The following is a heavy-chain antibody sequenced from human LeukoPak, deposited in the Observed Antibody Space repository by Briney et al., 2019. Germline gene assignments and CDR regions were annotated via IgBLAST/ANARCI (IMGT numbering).Heavy chain of an antibody. V-gene: IGHV3-23*01. CDR2: ISGSGGST. Sequence: GGSLRLSCAASGFTFSRHAMSWVRQAPGKGLEWVSAISGSGGSTYYADSVKGRFTISRDNSKNTLYLQMNSLRAEDTAVYYCAKDPSSFRVTNFDYWGQGILVTVSS. J-gene: IGHJ4*02. CDR1: GFTFSRHA. D-gene: IGHD4-17*01. CDR3: AKDPSSFRVTNFDY.